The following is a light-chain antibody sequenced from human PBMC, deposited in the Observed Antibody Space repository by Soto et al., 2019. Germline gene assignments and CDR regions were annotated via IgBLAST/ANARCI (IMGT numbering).Light chain of an antibody. CDR2: DAS. J-gene: IGKJ1*01. CDR1: QSISSW. Sequence: DIQMTPSPSTPSASVGDRVTITCRASQSISSWLAWYQQKPGKAPKLLIYDASSLESGVPSRFSGSGSGTEFTLTISSLQPDDFATYYCQHYNSYSEAFGQGTKVDIK. CDR3: QHYNSYSEA. V-gene: IGKV1-5*01.